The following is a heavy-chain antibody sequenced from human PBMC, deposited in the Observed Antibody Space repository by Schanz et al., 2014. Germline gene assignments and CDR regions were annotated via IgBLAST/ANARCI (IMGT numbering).Heavy chain of an antibody. J-gene: IGHJ3*02. CDR2: ISTFRNEDT. Sequence: QVQLVQSGAEVKKPGASVRVSCKVSGYAFTTYGISWVRQAPGQGPEFMGWISTFRNEDTNSAQRFQGGLTMTTDTSTGTAYMELMSLRSDDTTLYYYTRGGYSYALSAFDIWGQGTMVTVSS. V-gene: IGHV1-18*01. CDR1: GYAFTTYG. CDR3: TRGGYSYALSAFDI. D-gene: IGHD5-18*01.